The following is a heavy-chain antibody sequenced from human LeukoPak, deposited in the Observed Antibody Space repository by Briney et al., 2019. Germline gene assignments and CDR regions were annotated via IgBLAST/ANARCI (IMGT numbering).Heavy chain of an antibody. CDR3: ARISDSGWPGGFSHYYGMDV. CDR2: THHTGST. J-gene: IGHJ6*02. CDR1: GGSFSGYY. D-gene: IGHD6-19*01. V-gene: IGHV4-34*01. Sequence: SETLSLTCGVYGGSFSGYYWGWIRQPPGKGLEWFGETHHTGSTNYNPSLKSRVTISVDTSKKQFSLNLSSMTAADTAVYYCARISDSGWPGGFSHYYGMDVWGQGTTATVSS.